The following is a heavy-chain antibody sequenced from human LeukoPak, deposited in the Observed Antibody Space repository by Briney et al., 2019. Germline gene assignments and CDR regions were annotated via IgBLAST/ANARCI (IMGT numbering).Heavy chain of an antibody. Sequence: GGSLRLSCSASGFTFISYAMHWVRQAPGNGLEYVSGISDNGGNTYYADSVKGRFTISRDNSKNTLYLQVSSLRAEETAVYYCVKGGQRWLQFGFDHWGRGTLVTVSS. D-gene: IGHD5-24*01. CDR3: VKGGQRWLQFGFDH. CDR2: ISDNGGNT. CDR1: GFTFISYA. J-gene: IGHJ4*02. V-gene: IGHV3-64D*06.